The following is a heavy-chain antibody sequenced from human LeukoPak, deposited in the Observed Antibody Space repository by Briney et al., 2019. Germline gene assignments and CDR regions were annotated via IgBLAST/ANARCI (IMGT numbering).Heavy chain of an antibody. Sequence: GGSLRLSCAASGFTFSSYAMHWVRQAPGKGLEWVAVISYDGSNKYYADSVKGRFTISRDNSKNTLYLQMNSLRAEDTAVYYCAKGSHYDFWSGYYEAYNWFDPWGQGTLVTVSS. CDR3: AKGSHYDFWSGYYEAYNWFDP. CDR2: ISYDGSNK. CDR1: GFTFSSYA. V-gene: IGHV3-30-3*01. D-gene: IGHD3-3*01. J-gene: IGHJ5*02.